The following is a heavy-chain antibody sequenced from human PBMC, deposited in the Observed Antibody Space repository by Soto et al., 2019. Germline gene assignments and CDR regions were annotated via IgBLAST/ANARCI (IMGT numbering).Heavy chain of an antibody. CDR1: GYTFTGYY. J-gene: IGHJ4*02. V-gene: IGHV1-2*04. D-gene: IGHD2-21*02. Sequence: ASVKVSCKASGYTFTGYYMHWVRQAPGQGLEWMGWINPNSGGTNYAQKFQGWVTMTRDTSISTAYMELSRLRSDDTAVYYCARGGVYFELYGGNSHVDYWGQGTLVTVSS. CDR2: INPNSGGT. CDR3: ARGGVYFELYGGNSHVDY.